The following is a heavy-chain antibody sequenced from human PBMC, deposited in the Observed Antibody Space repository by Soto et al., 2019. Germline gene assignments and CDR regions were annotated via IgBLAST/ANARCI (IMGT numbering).Heavy chain of an antibody. V-gene: IGHV3-23*01. CDR1: GFTFSSYG. CDR3: ARRAKTATTNWGAFDI. Sequence: EVQLLESGGGLVQPGGSLRLSCAASGFTFSSYGMNWVRQAPGKGLEWVSTISYSADKTFYADSVKGRFTISRDNSRDTLFLQMNSLRADDAAVYYCARRAKTATTNWGAFDIWGQGTMVTVSS. J-gene: IGHJ3*02. D-gene: IGHD1-7*01. CDR2: ISYSADKT.